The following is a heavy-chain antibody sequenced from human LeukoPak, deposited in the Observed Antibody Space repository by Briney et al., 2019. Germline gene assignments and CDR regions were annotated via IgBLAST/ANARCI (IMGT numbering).Heavy chain of an antibody. J-gene: IGHJ4*02. Sequence: ASVKVSCKASGYTFANFGINWVRQAPGQGLEWMGWISAYNVNTNYTQKFQGRVTLTTDTSTGTAYMELRSLRSDDTAVYYCARDDGDYWGQGTLVTVSS. CDR1: GYTFANFG. CDR2: ISAYNVNT. V-gene: IGHV1-18*01. CDR3: ARDDGDY.